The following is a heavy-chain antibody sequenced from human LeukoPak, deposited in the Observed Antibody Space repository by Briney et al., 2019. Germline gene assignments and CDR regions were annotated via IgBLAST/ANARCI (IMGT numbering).Heavy chain of an antibody. CDR3: AKGSVAAAAYYYGMDV. V-gene: IGHV3-11*01. Sequence: NPGGSLRLSCAASGFTFSDYYMSWIRQAPGKGLEWVSYISSSGSTIYYADSVKGRFAISRDNSKNTLYLQMNSLRAEDTAVYYCAKGSVAAAAYYYGMDVWGQGTTVTVSS. CDR1: GFTFSDYY. CDR2: ISSSGSTI. D-gene: IGHD6-13*01. J-gene: IGHJ6*02.